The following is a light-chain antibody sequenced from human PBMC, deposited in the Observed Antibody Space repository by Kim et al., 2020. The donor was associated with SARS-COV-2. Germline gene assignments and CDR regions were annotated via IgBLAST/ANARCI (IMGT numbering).Light chain of an antibody. Sequence: GTNNWKSKQECLIKSKKKNYLAWYQQKPGQPPRLLIYWASTRESGVPDRFSGSGSGTDFSLTISSLQAEDVAVYYCQQYYGWPWTFGQGTKVDIK. CDR3: QQYYGWPWT. V-gene: IGKV4-1*01. CDR1: ECLIKSKKKNY. J-gene: IGKJ1*01. CDR2: WAS.